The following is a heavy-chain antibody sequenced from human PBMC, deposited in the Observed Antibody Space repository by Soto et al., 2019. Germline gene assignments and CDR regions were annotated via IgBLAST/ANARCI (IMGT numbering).Heavy chain of an antibody. Sequence: ASVEASCKASGYTFTDYFFHWMRQAPGQGLEWVAWIGPKSGATLYAQNFQGRVTMTRDTSIDKAYMELSRLRSDDTAVYYCARKWTTIHPDHDTFDLWCQGKMVTVSS. CDR2: IGPKSGAT. CDR3: ARKWTTIHPDHDTFDL. D-gene: IGHD4-17*01. J-gene: IGHJ3*01. V-gene: IGHV1-2*02. CDR1: GYTFTDYF.